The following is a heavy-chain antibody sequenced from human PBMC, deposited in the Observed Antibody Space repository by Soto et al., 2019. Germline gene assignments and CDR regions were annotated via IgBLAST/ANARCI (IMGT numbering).Heavy chain of an antibody. D-gene: IGHD3-3*01. CDR3: AKDIRDGAGAYYDFWSGYYPVYYYGMDV. CDR2: ISWNSGSI. CDR1: GFTFDDYA. J-gene: IGHJ6*02. Sequence: GGSLRLSCAASGFTFDDYAMHWVRQAPGKGLEWVSGISWNSGSIGYADSVKGRFTISRDNAKNSLYLQMNSLRAEDTALYYCAKDIRDGAGAYYDFWSGYYPVYYYGMDVWGQGTTVTVS. V-gene: IGHV3-9*01.